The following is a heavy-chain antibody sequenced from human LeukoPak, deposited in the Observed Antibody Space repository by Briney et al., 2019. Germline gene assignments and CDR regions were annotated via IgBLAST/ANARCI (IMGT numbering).Heavy chain of an antibody. V-gene: IGHV4-34*01. D-gene: IGHD6-13*01. CDR2: INHSGST. Sequence: SETLSLTCAVYGGSFSGYYWSWIRQPAGKGLEWIGEINHSGSTNYNPSLKSRVTISVDTSKNQFSLKLSSVTAADTAVYYCARETSAAGEFDYWGQGTLVTVSS. CDR1: GGSFSGYY. CDR3: ARETSAAGEFDY. J-gene: IGHJ4*02.